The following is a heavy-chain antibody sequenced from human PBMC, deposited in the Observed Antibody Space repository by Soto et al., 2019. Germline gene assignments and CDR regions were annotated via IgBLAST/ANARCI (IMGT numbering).Heavy chain of an antibody. CDR3: ERHPNQGLRGIVAHFLDY. J-gene: IGHJ4*02. CDR1: GYDFPDYG. CDR2: LRSYKHNT. D-gene: IGHD2-15*01. V-gene: IGHV1-18*04. Sequence: QVELVQSGPEMKKRGASVTVSCRATGYDFPDYGISWVRQASGQGLEWMGWLRSYKHNTNIAQSFKDRVTLTADTATRTAFMELRGLGSDDTAVYYCERHPNQGLRGIVAHFLDYWGQGTPVTVSS.